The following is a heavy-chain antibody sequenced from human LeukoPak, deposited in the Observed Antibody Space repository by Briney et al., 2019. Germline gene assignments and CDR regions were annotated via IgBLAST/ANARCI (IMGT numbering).Heavy chain of an antibody. CDR1: GFTFSSYG. CDR3: AKDWSGDTAMAFTFFDY. V-gene: IGHV3-30*18. J-gene: IGHJ4*02. CDR2: ISYDGSNK. Sequence: GGSLRLSCAASGFTFSSYGMHWVRQAPGKGLGWVAVISYDGSNKYYADSVKGRFTISRDNSKNTLYLQMNSLRAEDTAVYYCAKDWSGDTAMAFTFFDYWGQGTLVTVSS. D-gene: IGHD5-18*01.